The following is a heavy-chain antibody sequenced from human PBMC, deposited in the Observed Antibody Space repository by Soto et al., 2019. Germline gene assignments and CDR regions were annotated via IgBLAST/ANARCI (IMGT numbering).Heavy chain of an antibody. D-gene: IGHD3-10*01. CDR2: IFYSGST. J-gene: IGHJ4*02. V-gene: IGHV4-59*01. CDR1: GGSITSYY. CDR3: ASRGVGSGTLNY. Sequence: SETLSLTCTVSGGSITSYYWSWIRQPPGKGLEWIGYIFYSGSTNYNPSLKSRVTISVDTSKNQFSLKLSSVTAADTAVYYCASRGVGSGTLNYWGQGTPVTVSS.